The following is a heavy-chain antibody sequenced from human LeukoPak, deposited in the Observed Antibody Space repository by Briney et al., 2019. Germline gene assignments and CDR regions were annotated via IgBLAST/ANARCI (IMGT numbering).Heavy chain of an antibody. CDR3: AKGDESGSYYDY. J-gene: IGHJ4*02. V-gene: IGHV3-43*01. CDR2: ISWDGGST. D-gene: IGHD1-26*01. CDR1: GFTFYDYT. Sequence: GGSLRLSCAASGFTFYDYTMHWVRHAPGKGLEWVSLISWDGGSTYYADSVKGRFTISRDNSKNSLYLQMNSLRTEDTALYYCAKGDESGSYYDYWGQGTLVTVSS.